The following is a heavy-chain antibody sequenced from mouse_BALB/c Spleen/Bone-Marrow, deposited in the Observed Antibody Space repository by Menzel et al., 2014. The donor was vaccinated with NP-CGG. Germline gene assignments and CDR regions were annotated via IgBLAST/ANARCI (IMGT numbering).Heavy chain of an antibody. CDR3: ARGGISVDY. CDR2: IYPGDGAT. Sequence: VQLQESGAELVRPGSSVKISCESSGYVFSTYWINWVKQRPGQGLEWIGQIYPGDGATDYNGKFKDKATLTADKSSNSAYMQLSSLTSEDSAVYFCARGGISVDYWGQGTPLTVSS. J-gene: IGHJ2*01. V-gene: IGHV1-80*01. CDR1: GYVFSTYW.